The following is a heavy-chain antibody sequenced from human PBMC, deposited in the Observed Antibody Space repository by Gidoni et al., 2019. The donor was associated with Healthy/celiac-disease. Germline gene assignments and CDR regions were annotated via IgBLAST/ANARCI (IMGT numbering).Heavy chain of an antibody. CDR2: IWYDGSNK. CDR1: GFTFSSYG. D-gene: IGHD4-4*01. Sequence: QVQLVESGGGVVQPGRSLRLSCAASGFTFSSYGMHWVRQAPGKGLEWVAVIWYDGSNKYYADSVKGRFTISRDNSKNTLYLQMNSLRAEDTAVYYCARDGSGGNYIRMDVWGQGTTVTVSS. V-gene: IGHV3-33*01. CDR3: ARDGSGGNYIRMDV. J-gene: IGHJ6*02.